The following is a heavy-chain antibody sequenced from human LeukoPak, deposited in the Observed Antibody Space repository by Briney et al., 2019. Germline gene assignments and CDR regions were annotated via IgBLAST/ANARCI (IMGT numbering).Heavy chain of an antibody. Sequence: GGSLRLSCAASGFTFSSYGMHWVRQAPGKGLEWVAVISYDGSNKYYADSVKGRFTISRDNSKNTLYLQMNSLRAEDTAVYYCANAYDILTGPPIGGDYWGQGTLVTVSS. CDR2: ISYDGSNK. J-gene: IGHJ4*02. V-gene: IGHV3-30*18. CDR3: ANAYDILTGPPIGGDY. D-gene: IGHD3-9*01. CDR1: GFTFSSYG.